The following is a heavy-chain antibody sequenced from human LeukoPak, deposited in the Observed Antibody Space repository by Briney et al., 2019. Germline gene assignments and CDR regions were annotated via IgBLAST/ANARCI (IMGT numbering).Heavy chain of an antibody. Sequence: SVKVSCKASGGTFSSYAISWVRQAPGQGLERIGGIIPIFGTANYAQKFQGRVTITADESTSTAYMELSSLRSEDTAVYYCARAEYYGSGSYYYYYMDVWGKGTTVTVSS. V-gene: IGHV1-69*13. CDR3: ARAEYYGSGSYYYYYMDV. D-gene: IGHD3-10*01. CDR1: GGTFSSYA. J-gene: IGHJ6*03. CDR2: IIPIFGTA.